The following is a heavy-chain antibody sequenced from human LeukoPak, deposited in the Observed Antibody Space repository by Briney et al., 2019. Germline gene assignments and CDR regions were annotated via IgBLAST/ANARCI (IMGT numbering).Heavy chain of an antibody. CDR3: ARSPGYCSGGSCYWFDP. V-gene: IGHV4-4*07. J-gene: IGHJ5*02. CDR1: GGSISSYY. D-gene: IGHD2-15*01. Sequence: SETLSLTCTASGGSISSYYWSWIRQPAGKGLEWIGRIYTSGSTNYNPSLKSRVTISVDKSKNQFSLKLSSVTAADTGVYYCARSPGYCSGGSCYWFDPWGQGTLVTVSS. CDR2: IYTSGST.